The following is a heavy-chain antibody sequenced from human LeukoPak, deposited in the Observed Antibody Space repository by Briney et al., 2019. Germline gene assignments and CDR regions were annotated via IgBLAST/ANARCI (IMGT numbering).Heavy chain of an antibody. Sequence: PGGSLRLSCAASGFTFSSYAMSWVRQAPGKGLEWVSAISGSGGSTYYADSVKGRFTISRDNSKNTLYLQMNSLRAEDTAVYYCAKATYYYDNSGYLFYYFDYWGQGTLVTVSS. CDR3: AKATYYYDNSGYLFYYFDY. V-gene: IGHV3-23*01. CDR1: GFTFSSYA. D-gene: IGHD3-22*01. J-gene: IGHJ4*02. CDR2: ISGSGGST.